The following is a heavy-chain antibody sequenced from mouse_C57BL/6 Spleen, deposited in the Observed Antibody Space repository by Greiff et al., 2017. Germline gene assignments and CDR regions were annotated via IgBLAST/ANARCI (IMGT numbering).Heavy chain of an antibody. V-gene: IGHV1-22*01. CDR2: INPNNSGT. D-gene: IGHD4-1*01. Sequence: EVQLQESGPELVKPGASVKMSCKASGYTFTDYNMHWVKQSHGKSLEWIGNINPNNSGTSYNQKFKGKATLTVNKASSTAYMELRSLTSEDSAVYYCARSWDYFDYWGQGTTLTVSS. J-gene: IGHJ2*01. CDR3: ARSWDYFDY. CDR1: GYTFTDYN.